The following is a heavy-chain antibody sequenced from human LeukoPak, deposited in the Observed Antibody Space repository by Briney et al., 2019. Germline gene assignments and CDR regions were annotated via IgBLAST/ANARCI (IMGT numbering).Heavy chain of an antibody. CDR1: GGSISSYY. Sequence: SETLSLTCTVSGGSISSYYWSWIRQPPGKGLEWIGYIYYSGSTNYNPSLKSRVTISVDTSKNQSSVKPSSVTAADTAVYYCARYCSGGSCYSNYYFDYWGQGTLITVSS. CDR3: ARYCSGGSCYSNYYFDY. J-gene: IGHJ4*02. CDR2: IYYSGST. V-gene: IGHV4-59*01. D-gene: IGHD2-15*01.